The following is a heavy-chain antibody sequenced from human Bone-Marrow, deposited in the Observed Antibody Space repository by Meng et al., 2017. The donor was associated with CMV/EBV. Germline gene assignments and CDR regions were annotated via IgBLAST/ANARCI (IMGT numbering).Heavy chain of an antibody. CDR3: AVGSDPYYFDD. CDR1: GYTFPSYG. D-gene: IGHD1-26*01. J-gene: IGHJ4*02. Sequence: ASVTVSCKASGYTFPSYGSSWVRQAPGQGLEWMGWISAYNGNTNYAQKLQGRVTMTTDTSTSTAYMELRSLRSDDTAVYYCAVGSDPYYFDDWGQGTLVTVSS. V-gene: IGHV1-18*01. CDR2: ISAYNGNT.